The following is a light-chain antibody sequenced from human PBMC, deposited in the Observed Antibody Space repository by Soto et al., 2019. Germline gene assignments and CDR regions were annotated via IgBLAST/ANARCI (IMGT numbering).Light chain of an antibody. V-gene: IGKV3-15*01. CDR1: QSVSSN. CDR3: QQYNNWPFT. CDR2: GAS. J-gene: IGKJ5*01. Sequence: EIVMTQSPATLSVSPGERATLSCRASQSVSSNLAWYQQKPGQAPRLLIYGASTRATGIPARFSGSGSGTDFPLTISSLQSEVFAFYYCQQYNNWPFTFGKGTRLEIK.